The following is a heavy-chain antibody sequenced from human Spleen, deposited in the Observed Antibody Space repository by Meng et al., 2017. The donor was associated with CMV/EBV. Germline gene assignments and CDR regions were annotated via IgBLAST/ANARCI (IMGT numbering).Heavy chain of an antibody. CDR3: ARDRTDYYDTTFYYPNWFDP. J-gene: IGHJ5*02. CDR1: GGTFSSYT. CDR2: IIPILGIA. D-gene: IGHD3-22*01. Sequence: SVKVSCKASGGTFSSYTISWVRQAPGQGLEWMGRIIPILGIANYAQKFQGRVTITADKSTSTAYMELSRLTSDDTAVYYCARDRTDYYDTTFYYPNWFDPWGQGTLVTVSS. V-gene: IGHV1-69*04.